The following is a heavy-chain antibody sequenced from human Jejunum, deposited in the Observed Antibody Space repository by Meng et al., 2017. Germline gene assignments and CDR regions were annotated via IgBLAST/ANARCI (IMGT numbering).Heavy chain of an antibody. CDR3: AREGPHPNSGAFDY. Sequence: HVKLVESWNWVKKSGTTMKVVCKTPGYNVTRDAIHCVRQAPGQTLEWMGWINNGNGNTKYSQKFRGRVTITREKSASKAYMELRSLTSEDTAVYYCAREGPHPNSGAFDYWGQGTLVTVSS. CDR2: INNGNGNT. D-gene: IGHD6-25*01. CDR1: GYNVTRDA. J-gene: IGHJ4*02. V-gene: IGHV1-3*04.